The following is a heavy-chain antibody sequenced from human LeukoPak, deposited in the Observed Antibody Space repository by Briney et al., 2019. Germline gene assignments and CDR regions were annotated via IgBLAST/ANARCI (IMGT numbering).Heavy chain of an antibody. CDR3: ALSVGSSGWSHFDY. CDR1: GLTFSSYG. D-gene: IGHD6-19*01. CDR2: ISYDGSNK. V-gene: IGHV3-30*03. J-gene: IGHJ4*02. Sequence: GGSLRLSCAASGLTFSSYGMHWVRQAPGKGLEGVAVISYDGSNKYYADSVKGRFTISRDNSKNTLYLQMNSLRAEDTAVYYCALSVGSSGWSHFDYWGQGTLVTVSS.